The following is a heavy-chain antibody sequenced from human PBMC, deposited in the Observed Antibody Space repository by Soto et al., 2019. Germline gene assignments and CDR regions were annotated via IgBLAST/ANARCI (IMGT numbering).Heavy chain of an antibody. V-gene: IGHV4-59*08. CDR2: IYYSGST. CDR3: ARHPWGDSSGWYAGNWFDP. Sequence: SETLSLTCTVSGGSISSYYWSWIRQPPGKGLEWIGYIYYSGSTNYNPSLKSRVTISVDTSKNQFSLKLSSVTAADTAVYYCARHPWGDSSGWYAGNWFDPWGQGTLVTVSS. CDR1: GGSISSYY. D-gene: IGHD6-19*01. J-gene: IGHJ5*02.